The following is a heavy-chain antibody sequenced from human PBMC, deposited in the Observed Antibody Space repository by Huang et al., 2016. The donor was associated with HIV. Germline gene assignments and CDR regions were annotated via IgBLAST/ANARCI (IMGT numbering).Heavy chain of an antibody. CDR3: ARRYNWNYVAHGFDI. J-gene: IGHJ3*02. V-gene: IGHV3-21*01. Sequence: EVQLVESGGGLVKPGGSLRLSCAASGFTFSDYSMSWVRQDPGKGLQWVSHISGSSSYIDYVEAVKGRFAISRDNAKNLLFLQMNSLRAEDTAVYYCARRYNWNYVAHGFDIWGQGTMVTVSS. D-gene: IGHD1-7*01. CDR1: GFTFSDYS. CDR2: ISGSSSYI.